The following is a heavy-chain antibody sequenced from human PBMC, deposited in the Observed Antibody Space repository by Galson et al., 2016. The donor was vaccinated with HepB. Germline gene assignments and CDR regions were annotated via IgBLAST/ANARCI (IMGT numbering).Heavy chain of an antibody. CDR3: ARDSSPRVQLWPPAYYYYYGMDV. Sequence: SLRLSCAASGFTFSSYAMHWVRQAPGKGLEWVAVISYDGSNKYYADSVKGRFTISRDNSKNPLYLQMNSLRPEDTAVYYCARDSSPRVQLWPPAYYYYYGMDVWGQGTTVTVSS. J-gene: IGHJ6*02. CDR1: GFTFSSYA. CDR2: ISYDGSNK. D-gene: IGHD5-18*01. V-gene: IGHV3-30-3*01.